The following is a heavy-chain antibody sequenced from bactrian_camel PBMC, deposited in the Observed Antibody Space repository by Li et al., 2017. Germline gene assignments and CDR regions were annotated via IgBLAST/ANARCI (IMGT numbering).Heavy chain of an antibody. Sequence: HVQLVESGGGSVQAGGSLRLSCTTSGFTVDDFDMGWYRRAPGKDREAVAAVGTDDGRTYYADSAKGRFTVSQDNGKNTLSLQMTALKPEDTAMYYCAFAVVGGGLWYDTYEYHYWGQGTQVTVS. CDR1: GFTVDDFD. J-gene: IGHJ4*01. CDR2: VGTDDGRT. V-gene: IGHV3S63*01. CDR3: AFAVVGGGLWYDTYEYHY. D-gene: IGHD5*01.